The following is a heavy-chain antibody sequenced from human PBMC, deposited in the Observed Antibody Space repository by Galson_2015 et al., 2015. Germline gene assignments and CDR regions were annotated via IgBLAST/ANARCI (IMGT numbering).Heavy chain of an antibody. CDR2: IYPGDSDT. V-gene: IGHV5-51*01. D-gene: IGHD6-13*01. J-gene: IGHJ4*02. CDR1: GYSFTRYW. Sequence: QSGAEVIKPGESLSISCTGSGYSFTRYWIGWVRQMLGKGLEWMGIIYPGDSDTRYSPSFQGQVTISADKSISTAYLQWSSLKASDTAMYYCVRRAYSSSWYYFDYWGQGTLVTVSS. CDR3: VRRAYSSSWYYFDY.